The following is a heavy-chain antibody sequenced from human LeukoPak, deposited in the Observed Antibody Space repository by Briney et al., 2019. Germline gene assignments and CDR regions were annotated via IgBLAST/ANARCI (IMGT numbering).Heavy chain of an antibody. CDR1: GYTFNNYA. V-gene: IGHV1-3*01. Sequence: ASVKVSCKASGYTFNNYAMQWVRQAPGQRLEWMGWINCGNGKTKYSEKFQGRVTITRDTSATTAYMDLSSLRSEDTAVYYCARSIWYNRQYYFEYWGQETLVTVSS. CDR3: ARSIWYNRQYYFEY. CDR2: INCGNGKT. D-gene: IGHD6-13*01. J-gene: IGHJ4*02.